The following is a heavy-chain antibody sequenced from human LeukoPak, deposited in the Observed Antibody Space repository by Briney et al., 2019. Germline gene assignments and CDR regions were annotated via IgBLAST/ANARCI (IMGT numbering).Heavy chain of an antibody. CDR1: GHVFSNFA. V-gene: IGHV1-18*01. D-gene: IGHD1-1*01. J-gene: IGHJ4*02. CDR2: ISPYNGNT. CDR3: ARRKGSEVPGNDY. Sequence: ASVKVSCKASGHVFSNFAITWVRQAPGQGLEWVGWISPYNGNTNYSPKLQGRVTLTTDTSTSTAYMELRSLRSDDTAVYYCARRKGSEVPGNDYWGQGTLVTVSS.